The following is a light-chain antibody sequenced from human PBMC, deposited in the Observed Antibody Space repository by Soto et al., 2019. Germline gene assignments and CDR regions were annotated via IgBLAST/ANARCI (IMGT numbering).Light chain of an antibody. CDR2: WAS. J-gene: IGKJ3*01. Sequence: DIVMTQSPDSLAVSLGERATINCKSSQSVFYSSNNMNYLAWYQHKPGQPPKLLIYWASTRESGVPDRFSGSGSGSDFTLPISSLQAEYVAVYYCQQYYGTPFTFGPGTKVDIK. CDR3: QQYYGTPFT. V-gene: IGKV4-1*01. CDR1: QSVFYSSNNMNY.